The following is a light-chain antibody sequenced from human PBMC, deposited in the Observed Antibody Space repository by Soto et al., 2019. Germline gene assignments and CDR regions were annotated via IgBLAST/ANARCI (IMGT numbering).Light chain of an antibody. CDR2: DVN. Sequence: QSVLTQPPSASGSPGQSVTISCTGTSSDVGNYNYVSWYQQQPGKAPKLMIYDVNNRASGVSGRFSGSKSGTTASLTISGLQAEDEANYYCTSYTPGGAFVVFGGGTKLTVL. CDR3: TSYTPGGAFVV. CDR1: SSDVGNYNY. J-gene: IGLJ2*01. V-gene: IGLV2-8*01.